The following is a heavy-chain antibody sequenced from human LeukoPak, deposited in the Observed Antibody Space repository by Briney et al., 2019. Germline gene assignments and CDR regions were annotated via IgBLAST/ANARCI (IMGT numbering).Heavy chain of an antibody. V-gene: IGHV3-30-3*01. CDR2: ISYDGSNR. Sequence: PGGSLRLSCAASGFTFSSYAMHWVRQAPGKGLEWVAVISYDGSNRYYADSVKGRFTISSDNSKNTLYLQMNSLRAEDTAVYYCAREGAVAGNYFDYWGQGTLVTVSS. J-gene: IGHJ4*02. D-gene: IGHD6-19*01. CDR1: GFTFSSYA. CDR3: AREGAVAGNYFDY.